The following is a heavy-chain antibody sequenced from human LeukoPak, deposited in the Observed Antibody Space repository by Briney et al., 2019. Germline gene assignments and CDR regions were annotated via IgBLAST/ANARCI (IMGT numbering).Heavy chain of an antibody. CDR2: ISAYNGNT. V-gene: IGHV1-18*01. J-gene: IGHJ4*02. CDR1: GYTFTSYG. D-gene: IGHD5-12*01. Sequence: ASGKVSCKASGYTFTSYGISWVRQAPGPGLEWVGWISAYNGNTNYAQKLQGRVTMTTDTSTSTAYMELRSLRSDDTAVYSCARDSGYGDYLGYWGQGTLVTVSS. CDR3: ARDSGYGDYLGY.